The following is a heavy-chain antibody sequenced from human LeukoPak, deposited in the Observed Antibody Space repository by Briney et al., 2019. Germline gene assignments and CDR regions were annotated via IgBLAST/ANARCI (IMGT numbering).Heavy chain of an antibody. V-gene: IGHV4-4*07. CDR2: IYTSGST. CDR1: GGSISSYY. D-gene: IGHD3-16*02. J-gene: IGHJ5*02. CDR3: ARGDYVWGSYRKEYNWFDP. Sequence: KSSETLSLTCTVSGGSISSYYWSWIRQPAGKGLEWIGRIYTSGSTNYNPSLKSRVTMSVDKSKNQFSLKLSSVTAADTAVYYCARGDYVWGSYRKEYNWFDPWGQGTLVTVSS.